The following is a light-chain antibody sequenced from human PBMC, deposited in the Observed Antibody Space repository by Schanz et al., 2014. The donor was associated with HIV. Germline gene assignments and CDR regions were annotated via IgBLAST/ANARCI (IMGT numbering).Light chain of an antibody. Sequence: DIQMTQSPSTLSASIGDAVTITCRASHYISSWLAWYQQRPGQAPNLLIYRASTLATGVSSRFSGSGSGTEFTLTISSLQPDDFATYYCQQYDKYSYTFGQGTKVEIK. CDR3: QQYDKYSYT. CDR2: RAS. J-gene: IGKJ2*01. CDR1: HYISSW. V-gene: IGKV1-5*03.